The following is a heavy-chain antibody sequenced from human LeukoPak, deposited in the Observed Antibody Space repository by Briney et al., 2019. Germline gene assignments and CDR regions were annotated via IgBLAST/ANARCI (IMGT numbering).Heavy chain of an antibody. J-gene: IGHJ4*02. CDR2: ISYDGSNK. V-gene: IGHV3-30-3*01. CDR3: AREVNNWNYALLDY. D-gene: IGHD1-7*01. CDR1: GFTFSSYA. Sequence: GGSLRLSCAASGFTFSSYAMHWVRQAPGKGLEWVAVISYDGSNKYYADSVKGRFTISRVNSKNTLYLQMNSLRAEDTAVYYCAREVNNWNYALLDYWGQGTLVTVSS.